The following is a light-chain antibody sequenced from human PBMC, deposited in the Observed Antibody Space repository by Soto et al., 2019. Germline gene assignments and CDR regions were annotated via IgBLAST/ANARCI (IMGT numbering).Light chain of an antibody. CDR3: LQVYSFPRT. CDR1: QGIRDA. CDR2: SAS. Sequence: DIQMTQSPSSLSASVGDRVIITCRASQGIRDALGWYQQKPGKVPKRLIYSASSLQNGVPSRFSGSGSGTEFILTINNLQPEDFASYFCLQVYSFPRTFGLGTKVEI. V-gene: IGKV1-17*02. J-gene: IGKJ1*01.